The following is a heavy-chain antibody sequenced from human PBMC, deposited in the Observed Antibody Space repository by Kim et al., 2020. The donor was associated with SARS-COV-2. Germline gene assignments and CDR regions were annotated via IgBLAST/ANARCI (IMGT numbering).Heavy chain of an antibody. J-gene: IGHJ5*02. Sequence: GGSLRLSCEASMLTFDNYAMAWVRQAPGKGLEWVSTISGSGSNTYYADSVKGRFTISRDNSRNLVFLQINDLRADDTAVYYCAQGLLSAFMVFGSWGQGTHVTVSS. CDR1: MLTFDNYA. CDR2: ISGSGSNT. CDR3: AQGLLSAFMVFGS. D-gene: IGHD3-10*02. V-gene: IGHV3-23*01.